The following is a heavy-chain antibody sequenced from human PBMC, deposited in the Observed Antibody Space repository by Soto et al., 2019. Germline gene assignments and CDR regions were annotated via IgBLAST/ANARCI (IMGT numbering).Heavy chain of an antibody. V-gene: IGHV3-23*01. D-gene: IGHD2-21*02. J-gene: IGHJ3*01. CDR3: AKSLVTPSDAFDL. Sequence: GGSLRLSCAASGSTFGNYAMNWVRQAPGKGPEWISSISDPGTSTYYANSVKGRFSMSRDNSKNTLFLQMNRLRADDTAVYFCAKSLVTPSDAFDLWGRGTLVTVSS. CDR2: ISDPGTST. CDR1: GSTFGNYA.